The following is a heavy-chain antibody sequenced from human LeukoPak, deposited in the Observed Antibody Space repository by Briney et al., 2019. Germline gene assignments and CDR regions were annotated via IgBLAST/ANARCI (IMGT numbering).Heavy chain of an antibody. D-gene: IGHD5-12*01. CDR1: GFTFSSYA. CDR3: AKDRVAHFFYWYFDL. Sequence: GGSLRLSCAASGFTFSSYAMSWVRQAPGKGLEWLSGISGSGGSTLYADSVKGRFTISRDNSKKTVYLQMNSLRAEDTAVYYCAKDRVAHFFYWYFDLWGRGTLVTVSS. J-gene: IGHJ2*01. CDR2: ISGSGGST. V-gene: IGHV3-23*01.